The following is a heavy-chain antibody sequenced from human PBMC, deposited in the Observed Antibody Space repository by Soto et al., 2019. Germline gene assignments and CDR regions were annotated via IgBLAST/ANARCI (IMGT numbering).Heavy chain of an antibody. CDR1: GGSIRSHY. V-gene: IGHV4-59*11. D-gene: IGHD2-15*01. Sequence: SETLSLTCTVSGGSIRSHYWGWIRQPPGKGLEWIGYIYYSGSINYSPSLKSRVSISVDTSKNQVSLKVHSVTAADTAVYYCARLVDRNWYLFFFDYWGQGTQVT. CDR2: IYYSGSI. CDR3: ARLVDRNWYLFFFDY. J-gene: IGHJ4*02.